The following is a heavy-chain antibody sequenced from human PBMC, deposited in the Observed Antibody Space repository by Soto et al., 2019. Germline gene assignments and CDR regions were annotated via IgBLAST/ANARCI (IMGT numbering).Heavy chain of an antibody. CDR3: ARGAPAGAPSYYYGMDV. J-gene: IGHJ6*02. Sequence: GGSLRLSCAASGFTFSSYGMHWVRQAPGKGLEWVAVIWYDGSNKYYADSVKGRYTISRDNSKNTLYLQVTSMRAEATAVYYCARGAPAGAPSYYYGMDVWGQGTTVTVSS. CDR1: GFTFSSYG. CDR2: IWYDGSNK. D-gene: IGHD6-19*01. V-gene: IGHV3-33*01.